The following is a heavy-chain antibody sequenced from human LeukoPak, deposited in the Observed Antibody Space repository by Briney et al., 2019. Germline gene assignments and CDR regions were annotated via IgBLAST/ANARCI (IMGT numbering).Heavy chain of an antibody. CDR2: ISSSSSYI. D-gene: IGHD3-16*01. CDR3: ARWGDRRGGVFDI. CDR1: GFTFSTYT. V-gene: IGHV3-21*01. J-gene: IGHJ3*02. Sequence: AGSLRLSCAASGFTFSTYTMNWVRQAPGKGLEWVSSISSSSSYIYYADSVKGRFTISRDNAKNSLYLQMNRLRAEDTAMYYCARWGDRRGGVFDIWGQGTVVSVSS.